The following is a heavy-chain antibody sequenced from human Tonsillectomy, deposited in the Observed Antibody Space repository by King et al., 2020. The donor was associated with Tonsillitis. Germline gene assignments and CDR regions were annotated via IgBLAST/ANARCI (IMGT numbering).Heavy chain of an antibody. CDR1: GFTFSGSA. J-gene: IGHJ3*02. V-gene: IGHV3-73*01. Sequence: VQLVESGGGLVQPGGSLKLSCAASGFTFSGSAMHWVRQASGKGLEGVGRIRSKAKSYATAYAASVKGRFTISRDDSKNTAYLQMNSLKTEDTAVYYCTRSGYSGRGYAFDIWGQGTRVTVSS. CDR2: IRSKAKSYAT. CDR3: TRSGYSGRGYAFDI. D-gene: IGHD5-12*01.